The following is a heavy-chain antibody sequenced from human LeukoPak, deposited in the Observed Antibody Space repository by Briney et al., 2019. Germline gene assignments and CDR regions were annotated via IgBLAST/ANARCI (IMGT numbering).Heavy chain of an antibody. Sequence: GASVKVSCKASGYTFTGYYMHWVRQAPGQGLEWMGRINPNSGGTNYAQKFQGRVTMTRDTSISTAYMELSRLRSDDTAVYYCARVGRRRHTAMVEYYFDFWGQGTLVTVCS. D-gene: IGHD5-18*01. CDR1: GYTFTGYY. CDR3: ARVGRRRHTAMVEYYFDF. J-gene: IGHJ4*02. CDR2: INPNSGGT. V-gene: IGHV1-2*06.